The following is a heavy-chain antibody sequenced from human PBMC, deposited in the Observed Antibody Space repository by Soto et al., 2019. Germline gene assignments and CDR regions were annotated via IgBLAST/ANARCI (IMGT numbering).Heavy chain of an antibody. V-gene: IGHV4-4*07. Sequence: SETLSLTCTVSGGSISNYYCNWIRQPAGKGLEWIGRIDTSGSTNYNPSLKSRVTMSVDTSKQEFSLKLSSVTAADTALYYCARGRNDFWSGPFDYWGRGALVTVSS. CDR1: GGSISNYY. D-gene: IGHD3-3*01. CDR2: IDTSGST. CDR3: ARGRNDFWSGPFDY. J-gene: IGHJ4*02.